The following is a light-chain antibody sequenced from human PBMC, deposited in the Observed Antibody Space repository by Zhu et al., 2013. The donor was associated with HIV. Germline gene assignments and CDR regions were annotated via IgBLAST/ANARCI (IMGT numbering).Light chain of an antibody. CDR2: GAS. V-gene: IGKV3-11*01. Sequence: EIVLTQSPATLSLSPGERATLSCRASQTVSNYLAWYQHKPGQAPRLLIYGASKRATGIPARFSGSGSGTDFTLTISSLQSEDFAVYYCQQYNTWPPFTFGPGTKVDIK. CDR1: QTVSNY. J-gene: IGKJ3*01. CDR3: QQYNTWPPFT.